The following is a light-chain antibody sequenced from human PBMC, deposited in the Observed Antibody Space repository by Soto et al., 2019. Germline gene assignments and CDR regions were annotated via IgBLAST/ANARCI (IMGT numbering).Light chain of an antibody. CDR3: CSYAGSTTS. CDR1: SSDVGSYNL. J-gene: IGLJ2*01. CDR2: EGS. Sequence: QSALTQPASVSGSPGQSITISCTGTSSDVGSYNLVSWYQQHPGKAPKLMIYEGSKRPSGVSNRFSGSKSGNTASLTISALQSDDDADYYFCSYAGSTTSLGGGTKLTVL. V-gene: IGLV2-23*01.